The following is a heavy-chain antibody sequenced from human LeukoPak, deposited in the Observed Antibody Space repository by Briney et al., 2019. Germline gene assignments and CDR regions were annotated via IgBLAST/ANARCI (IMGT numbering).Heavy chain of an antibody. Sequence: ASVKVSCMASGYTFTSYGISWVRQAPGQGLEWMGWISAYNGNTNYAQKLQGRVTMTTDTSTSTAYMELRSLRSDDTAVYYCARSDMGGHDYSNDYFDYWGQGTLVTVSS. CDR3: ARSDMGGHDYSNDYFDY. CDR1: GYTFTSYG. CDR2: ISAYNGNT. V-gene: IGHV1-18*01. D-gene: IGHD4-11*01. J-gene: IGHJ4*02.